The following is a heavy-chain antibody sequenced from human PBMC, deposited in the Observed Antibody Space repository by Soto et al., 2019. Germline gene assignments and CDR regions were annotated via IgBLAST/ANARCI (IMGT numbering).Heavy chain of an antibody. CDR3: ARYSSSAGWFDP. V-gene: IGHV3-53*01. CDR1: GFTVSNNY. D-gene: IGHD6-6*01. CDR2: IYAGGST. J-gene: IGHJ5*02. Sequence: PGGSLRLSCAASGFTVSNNYMSWVRQAPGKGLEWVSLIYAGGSTAYAESVKGRFTMSRDTSKNTMYLQMNSLRAEDTAVYYCARYSSSAGWFDPWGQGTLVTVS.